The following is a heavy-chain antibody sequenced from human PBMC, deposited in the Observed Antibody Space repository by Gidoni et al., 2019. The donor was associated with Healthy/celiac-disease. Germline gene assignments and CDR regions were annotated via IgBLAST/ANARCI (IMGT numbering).Heavy chain of an antibody. CDR3: AADPYYYDSSGSMGY. CDR1: GFTFTRSA. CDR2: IVVGSGNT. D-gene: IGHD3-22*01. Sequence: QMQLVQSGPEVTKPGHSVKLSCNASGFTFTRSAMQWVRQARGQRLEWIGWIVVGSGNTNYAQKCQERVTITRDMSTSTAYMELSSLRSEDTAVYYCAADPYYYDSSGSMGYWGQGTLVTVSS. J-gene: IGHJ4*02. V-gene: IGHV1-58*02.